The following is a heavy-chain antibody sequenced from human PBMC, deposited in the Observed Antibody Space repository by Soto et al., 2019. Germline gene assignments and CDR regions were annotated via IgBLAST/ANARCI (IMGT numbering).Heavy chain of an antibody. CDR2: IYYSGST. Sequence: SETLSLTCTVSGGSISSSSYYWGWIRQPPGKGLEWIGSIYYSGSTYYNPSLKSRVTISVDTSKNQFSLKLSSVPAADTAVYYCARHEEVAEDALFSFFGVVSPKYNFDSWAQGTLVLVS. V-gene: IGHV4-39*01. J-gene: IGHJ4*02. CDR1: GGSISSSSYY. D-gene: IGHD3-3*01. CDR3: ARHEEVAEDALFSFFGVVSPKYNFDS.